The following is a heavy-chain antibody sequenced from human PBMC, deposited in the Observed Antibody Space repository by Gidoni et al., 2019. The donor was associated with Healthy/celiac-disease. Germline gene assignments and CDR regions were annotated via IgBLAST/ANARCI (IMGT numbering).Heavy chain of an antibody. CDR3: ARVNYYDSSGYYLSPNQGAPEFDY. CDR1: GYTFTSYG. CDR2: ISAYNGNT. D-gene: IGHD3-22*01. Sequence: QVQLVQSGAAVKKPGASVKVSCKASGYTFTSYGISWVRQAPGQGLEWMGWISAYNGNTTYAQKLQGRVTMTTDTSTSTAYMELRSLRSDDTAVYYCARVNYYDSSGYYLSPNQGAPEFDYWGQGTLVTVSS. J-gene: IGHJ4*02. V-gene: IGHV1-18*01.